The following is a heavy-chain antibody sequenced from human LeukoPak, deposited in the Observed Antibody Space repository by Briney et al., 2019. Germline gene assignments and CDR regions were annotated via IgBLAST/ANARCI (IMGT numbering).Heavy chain of an antibody. CDR3: ARNRDFYDSSGSVPLDY. Sequence: GGSLRLSCAASEFTFSGYSMNWVRQAPGKGLEWVANIKQDGSEKYYVDSVKGRFTISRDIAKNSLYLQMSSLRADDTAVYYCARNRDFYDSSGSVPLDYWGQGILVTVSS. D-gene: IGHD3-22*01. CDR1: EFTFSGYS. CDR2: IKQDGSEK. V-gene: IGHV3-7*01. J-gene: IGHJ4*02.